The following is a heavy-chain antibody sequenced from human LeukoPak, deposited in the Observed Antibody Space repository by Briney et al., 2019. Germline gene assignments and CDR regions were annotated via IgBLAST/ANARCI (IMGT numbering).Heavy chain of an antibody. J-gene: IGHJ4*02. CDR2: ISYDGRNK. D-gene: IGHD3-3*01. Sequence: PGRSLRLSCAASGFTFSSYAMHWVRQAPGKGLEWVAVISYDGRNKYYADSVKGRFTISRDNSKNTLYLQMNSLRAEDTAVYYCARDFYDFWSGYAYWGQGTLVTVSS. CDR3: ARDFYDFWSGYAY. CDR1: GFTFSSYA. V-gene: IGHV3-30-3*01.